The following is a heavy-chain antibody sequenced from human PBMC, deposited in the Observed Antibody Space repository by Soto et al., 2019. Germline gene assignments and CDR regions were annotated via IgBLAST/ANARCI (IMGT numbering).Heavy chain of an antibody. V-gene: IGHV3-30*18. D-gene: IGHD6-13*01. CDR1: GFTYSSYG. CDR3: AKGAAAGPRRQRRVDAFDI. Sequence: QVQLVESGGGVVQPGRSLRLSCAASGFTYSSYGMHWVRQAPGKGLEWVAVISYDGSNKYYADSVKGRFTISRDNSKNTLYLQMNSLRAEDTAVYYCAKGAAAGPRRQRRVDAFDIWGQGTMVTVSS. J-gene: IGHJ3*02. CDR2: ISYDGSNK.